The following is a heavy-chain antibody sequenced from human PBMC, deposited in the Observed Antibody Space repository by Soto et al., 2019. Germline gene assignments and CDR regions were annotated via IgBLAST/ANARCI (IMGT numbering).Heavy chain of an antibody. J-gene: IGHJ3*02. CDR2: IYSGGST. V-gene: IGHV3-66*01. CDR1: GFTVSSNY. D-gene: IGHD1-26*01. Sequence: EVQLVESGGGLVQPGGFLRLSCAASGFTVSSNYMSWVRQAPGKGLEWVSVIYSGGSTYYADSVKGKFTISRDNSKNTLYLQMNSLRAEDTAVYYCARDRGGSFAFDIWGQGTMVTVSS. CDR3: ARDRGGSFAFDI.